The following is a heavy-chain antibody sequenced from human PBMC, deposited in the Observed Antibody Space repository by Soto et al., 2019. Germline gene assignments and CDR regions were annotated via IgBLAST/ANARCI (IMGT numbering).Heavy chain of an antibody. D-gene: IGHD3-22*01. V-gene: IGHV1-2*02. CDR2: INPNSGGT. J-gene: IGHJ4*02. CDR1: GYTFTGYY. Sequence: QVQLVQSGAEVKKPGASVMVSCKASGYTFTGYYMHWVRQAPGQGLEWMGWINPNSGGTNYAQKFQGRVTMTRDTSISTAYMELSRLRSGDTAVYYCARNAPNYYDSSGYYPGGDYWGQGTLVTVSS. CDR3: ARNAPNYYDSSGYYPGGDY.